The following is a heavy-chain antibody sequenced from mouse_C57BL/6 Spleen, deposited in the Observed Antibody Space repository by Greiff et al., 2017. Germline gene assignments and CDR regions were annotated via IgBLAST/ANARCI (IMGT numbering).Heavy chain of an antibody. CDR1: GFTFSDYG. J-gene: IGHJ4*01. Sequence: EVNVVESGGGLVKPGGSLKLSCAASGFTFSDYGMHWVRQAPEKGLEWVAYISSGSSTIYYADTVKGRFTISRDNAKNTLFLQMTSLRSEDTAMSYCASNYLHYYARDYWGQGTSVTVSS. CDR3: ASNYLHYYARDY. CDR2: ISSGSSTI. V-gene: IGHV5-17*01. D-gene: IGHD2-1*01.